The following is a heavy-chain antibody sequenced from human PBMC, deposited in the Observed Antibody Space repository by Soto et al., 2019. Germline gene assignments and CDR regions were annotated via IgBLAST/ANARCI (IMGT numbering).Heavy chain of an antibody. CDR3: ARSKCSGGSCYSWSLDY. V-gene: IGHV4-31*03. CDR2: RYYSEST. D-gene: IGHD2-15*01. CDR1: GGSITTGGYY. Sequence: SETLSLTCTVSGGSITTGGYYWSWIRQLPGKGLEWIGHRYYSESTYYNPSLKSRVSISLDTSKNQFSLKLSFVTAADTAMYYCARSKCSGGSCYSWSLDYWGQGTPVTVSS. J-gene: IGHJ4*02.